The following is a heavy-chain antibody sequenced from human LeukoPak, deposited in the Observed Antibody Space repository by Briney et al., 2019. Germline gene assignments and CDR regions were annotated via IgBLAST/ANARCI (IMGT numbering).Heavy chain of an antibody. CDR2: IKHDGSEK. J-gene: IGHJ4*02. Sequence: PGGSLRLSCAASGFTFSSYWMSWVRQAPGKGLEWVANIKHDGSEKYHVDSVKGRLTISRDNAKNSLYLQMNNLRAEDTAVYYCGRESGYWGQGTLVTVSS. CDR3: GRESGY. V-gene: IGHV3-7*01. CDR1: GFTFSSYW.